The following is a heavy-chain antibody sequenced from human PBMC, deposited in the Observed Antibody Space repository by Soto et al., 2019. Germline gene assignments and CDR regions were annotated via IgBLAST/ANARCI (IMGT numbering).Heavy chain of an antibody. J-gene: IGHJ3*02. CDR3: AKVSRFLDTGLI. Sequence: EVQLLESGGGLVQPRGSLRLSCTATGFTFSTYAMTWVRQAPGKGLEWVSAISGGGGPTYYADSVKGRFTISRDNSKNTLYLQMNSLRADGTAVYYCAKVSRFLDTGLIWGQGTLVTVSS. D-gene: IGHD2-21*01. V-gene: IGHV3-23*01. CDR2: ISGGGGPT. CDR1: GFTFSTYA.